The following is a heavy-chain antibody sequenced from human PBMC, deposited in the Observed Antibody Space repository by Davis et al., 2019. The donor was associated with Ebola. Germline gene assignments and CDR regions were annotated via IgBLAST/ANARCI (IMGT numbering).Heavy chain of an antibody. D-gene: IGHD3-10*01. V-gene: IGHV4-39*07. CDR3: ARGHRYGSGDN. CDR1: GDGSISSSNDY. Sequence: MPSETLSLTCTVSGDGSISSSNDYWGWIRQSPGKGLEWIGSMYYSGSAFYNPSLKSRVTISVDTSKNQFSLKLSSVTAADTAVYYCARGHRYGSGDNWGQGTLVTVSS. CDR2: MYYSGSA. J-gene: IGHJ4*02.